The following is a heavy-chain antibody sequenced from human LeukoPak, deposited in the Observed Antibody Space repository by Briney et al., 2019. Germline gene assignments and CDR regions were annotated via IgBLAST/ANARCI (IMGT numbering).Heavy chain of an antibody. CDR3: ARGRGYTYGINAFDI. J-gene: IGHJ3*02. V-gene: IGHV4-59*01. CDR1: GGSISSYY. D-gene: IGHD5-18*01. Sequence: SGTLSLTCNVSGGSISSYYWSWIRQPPGKGLEWIGYIYYSRSTNYNPSLKSRVTISVDTSKKQFSLKVSSVTAADTAVYFCARGRGYTYGINAFDIWGQGTMVTVSS. CDR2: IYYSRST.